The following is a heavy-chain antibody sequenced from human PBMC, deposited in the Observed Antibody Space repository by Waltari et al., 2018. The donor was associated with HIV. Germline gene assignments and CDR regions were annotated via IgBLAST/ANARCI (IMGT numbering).Heavy chain of an antibody. CDR2: INHSGST. CDR1: GGSFSGYY. D-gene: IGHD4-17*01. V-gene: IGHV4-34*01. CDR3: ARHGNYGDYVFDP. J-gene: IGHJ5*02. Sequence: QVQLQQWGAGLLKPSETLSLTCAVSGGSFSGYYWSWLRQPPGKGPEWIGEINHSGSTNYNPSLKSRVTISVDTSKNQFSLKLSSVTAADTAVYYCARHGNYGDYVFDPWGQGTLVTVSS.